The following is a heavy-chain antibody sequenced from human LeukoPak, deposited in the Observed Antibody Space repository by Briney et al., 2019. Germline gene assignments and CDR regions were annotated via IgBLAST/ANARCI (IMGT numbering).Heavy chain of an antibody. V-gene: IGHV1-2*02. CDR2: INPNSGGT. CDR3: ATPYLLPGYIPTNWFDP. D-gene: IGHD6-13*01. Sequence: ASVKVSCKASGYTFTCYYMHWGRQAPGQGLEWMGWINPNSGGTNYAQKFQGRVTMTRDTSISTAYMELSRLRSDDTAVYYYATPYLLPGYIPTNWFDPWGQGTLVTVSS. CDR1: GYTFTCYY. J-gene: IGHJ5*02.